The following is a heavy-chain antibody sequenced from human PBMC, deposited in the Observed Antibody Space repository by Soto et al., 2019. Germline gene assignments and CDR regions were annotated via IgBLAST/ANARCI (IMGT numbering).Heavy chain of an antibody. CDR2: IYYSGST. Sequence: KTSETLSLTCTVSGGSISSGDYYWSWIRQPPGKGLEWIGYIYYSGSTYYNPSLKSRVTISVDTSKNQFSLKLSSVTAADTAVYYCAKVTPQKGWGFYWSDPWGQGPLVTVPS. CDR1: GGSISSGDYY. CDR3: AKVTPQKGWGFYWSDP. V-gene: IGHV4-30-4*01. D-gene: IGHD3-16*01. J-gene: IGHJ5*02.